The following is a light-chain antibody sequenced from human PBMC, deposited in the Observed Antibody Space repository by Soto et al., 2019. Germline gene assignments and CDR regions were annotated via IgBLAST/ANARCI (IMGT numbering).Light chain of an antibody. CDR3: QHTTDFT. Sequence: DIQMTQSPSTLAASVGDTVTMTCRSSSKWLAWYQKKPGKAPKLLIYDVSNLERGVPPRFSGSTSGAESTLTITGLQPDDLGTYYCQHTTDFTFGLGTKVEIK. J-gene: IGKJ2*01. CDR2: DVS. V-gene: IGKV1-5*01. CDR1: SSKW.